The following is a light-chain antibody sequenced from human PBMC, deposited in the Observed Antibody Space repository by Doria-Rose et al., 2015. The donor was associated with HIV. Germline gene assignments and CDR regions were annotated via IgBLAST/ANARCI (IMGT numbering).Light chain of an antibody. Sequence: TQSPGTLSLSPGERATLSCRASQSFSSTYLAWYQQKPGQAPSLLIYDGSTRATGIPDRFSASGSGTDFTLTINRLEPEDSALYYCHQYGTSWTFGQGIKVEI. CDR3: HQYGTSWT. CDR1: QSFSSTY. V-gene: IGKV3-20*01. CDR2: DGS. J-gene: IGKJ1*01.